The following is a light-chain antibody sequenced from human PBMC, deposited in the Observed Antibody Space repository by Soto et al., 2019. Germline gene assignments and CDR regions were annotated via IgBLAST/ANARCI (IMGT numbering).Light chain of an antibody. Sequence: IQLTQSPSSLSASVGDRVTITCRASQGISSYLAWYQHKPGQAPKLLIYAASTLQSGGASRFSGSGSGTDFTLTISSLQPEDFATYYCRQLNSYPLTFGGGTKVEIK. CDR1: QGISSY. CDR2: AAS. CDR3: RQLNSYPLT. V-gene: IGKV1-9*01. J-gene: IGKJ4*01.